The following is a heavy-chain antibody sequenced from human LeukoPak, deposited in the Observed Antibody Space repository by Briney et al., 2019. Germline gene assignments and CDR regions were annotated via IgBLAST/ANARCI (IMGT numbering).Heavy chain of an antibody. Sequence: PGGSLRLSCAASGFTFSSYAMSWVRQAPGKGLEWVSTISGVGGTTYYADSVKGRFTISRDNSKNTLFLQMNSLRAEDTAMYYCAEDQQLQPFHYWGQGTLVTVSS. CDR3: AEDQQLQPFHY. CDR1: GFTFSSYA. D-gene: IGHD1-1*01. V-gene: IGHV3-23*01. CDR2: ISGVGGTT. J-gene: IGHJ4*02.